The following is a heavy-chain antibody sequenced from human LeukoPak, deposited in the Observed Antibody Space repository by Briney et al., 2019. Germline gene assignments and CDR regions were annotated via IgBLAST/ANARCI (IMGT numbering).Heavy chain of an antibody. CDR3: ARGVAVAGTGGSY. CDR2: ISAYNGHT. D-gene: IGHD6-19*01. CDR1: GYTFTSHG. J-gene: IGHJ4*02. V-gene: IGHV1-18*01. Sequence: ASVKVSCKTSGYTFTSHGISWVRQAPGQGLEWMGWISAYNGHTKYAQKLQGRVTMTTDTSTSTAYMELRSLRSDDTAVYYCARGVAVAGTGGSYWGQGTLVTVSS.